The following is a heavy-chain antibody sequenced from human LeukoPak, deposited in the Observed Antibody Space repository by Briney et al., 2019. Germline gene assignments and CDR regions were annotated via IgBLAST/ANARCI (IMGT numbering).Heavy chain of an antibody. CDR2: INPNSGGT. CDR1: GYTFTGYY. CDR3: ARLNYYGSGSSLDY. J-gene: IGHJ4*02. V-gene: IGHV1-2*02. Sequence: ASVKVSCKASGYTFTGYYMHWVRQAPGQGLEWMGWINPNSGGTNYAQKFQGRVTMTRDTSISTAYMELSRLRSDDTAVYYCARLNYYGSGSSLDYWGQGTLVTVSS. D-gene: IGHD3-10*01.